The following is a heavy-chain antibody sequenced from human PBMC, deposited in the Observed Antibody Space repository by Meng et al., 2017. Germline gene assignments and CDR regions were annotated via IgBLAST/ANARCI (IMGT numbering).Heavy chain of an antibody. J-gene: IGHJ4*02. CDR3: AKILRKSYGDYEDY. CDR1: EGSLTSYA. Sequence: KWGGGRKTRGTSVKVCIKASEGSLTSYAIRWVRAARGERLVWMGGIVTIFGTKNYAQKFQSRITINADETTSTAKMELSSLRSEDTAVYYCAKILRKSYGDYEDYWGQGPLVTVSS. V-gene: IGHV1-69*01. D-gene: IGHD4-17*01. CDR2: IVTIFGTK.